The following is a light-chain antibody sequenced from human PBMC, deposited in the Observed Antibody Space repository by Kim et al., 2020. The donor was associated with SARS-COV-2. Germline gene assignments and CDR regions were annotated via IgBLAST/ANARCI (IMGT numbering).Light chain of an antibody. CDR1: SSNIGSNY. V-gene: IGLV1-44*01. CDR3: AAWDDSLNVPV. CDR2: YGD. J-gene: IGLJ2*01. Sequence: GQRVTISCSGSSSNIGSNYAYWYQQLPGTAPKLLIHYGDRRPSGVPDRFSGSRSGTSASLAISGLQSEDEADYYCAAWDDSLNVPVFGGGTQLTVL.